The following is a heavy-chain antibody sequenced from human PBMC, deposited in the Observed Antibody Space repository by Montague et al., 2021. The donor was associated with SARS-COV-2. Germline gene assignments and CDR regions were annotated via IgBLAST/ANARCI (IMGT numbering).Heavy chain of an antibody. CDR2: IKRGGGGK. CDR3: ARDNPDYDPLVCDY. Sequence: SLRLSCAASGFTFSSYCMSWVRQAPGKGLEWVATIKRGGGGKYYVDSVKGRFTISRDNAKNSLYLQMNSLRAEDTAVYYCARDNPDYDPLVCDYWGQGTLVTVSS. D-gene: IGHD4-17*01. J-gene: IGHJ4*02. V-gene: IGHV3-7*03. CDR1: GFTFSSYC.